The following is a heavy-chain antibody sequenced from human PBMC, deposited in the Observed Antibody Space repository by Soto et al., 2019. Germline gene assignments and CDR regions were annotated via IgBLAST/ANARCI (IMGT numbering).Heavy chain of an antibody. Sequence: AGGSLRLSCAASGFTFSSYSMNWVRQAPGKGLEWVSSISSSSSYIYYADSVKGRFTISRDNAKNSLYLKMNSLRAEDTAVYYCARTPRGVTAPTYHMDVWGKGTTVTVSS. CDR2: ISSSSSYI. D-gene: IGHD2-2*01. V-gene: IGHV3-21*01. CDR1: GFTFSSYS. J-gene: IGHJ6*03. CDR3: ARTPRGVTAPTYHMDV.